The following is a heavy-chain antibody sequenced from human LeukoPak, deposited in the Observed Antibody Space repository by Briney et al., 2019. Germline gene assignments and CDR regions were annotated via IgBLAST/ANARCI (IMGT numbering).Heavy chain of an antibody. V-gene: IGHV4-34*01. Sequence: SETLSLTCAVYGGSFSGYYWSWIRQPPGKGLEWIGEINHSGSTNYNPSLKSRVTISVDTCKNQFSLKLSSVNAADTAVYYCARGRGYCSSTSCYYFDYWGQGTLVTVSS. CDR2: INHSGST. J-gene: IGHJ4*02. CDR1: GGSFSGYY. D-gene: IGHD2-2*01. CDR3: ARGRGYCSSTSCYYFDY.